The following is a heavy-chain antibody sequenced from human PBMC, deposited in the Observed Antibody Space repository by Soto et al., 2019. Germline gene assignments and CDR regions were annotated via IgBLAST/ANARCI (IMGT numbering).Heavy chain of an antibody. D-gene: IGHD2-2*01. CDR2: ISTYNGNT. J-gene: IGHJ6*02. V-gene: IGHV1-18*01. Sequence: QVQVMQSGAEVKKPGASVKVSCKASGYTFTSYGISWVRQAPGQGLEWMGWISTYNGNTNYAQKLQGRVTMTTDTSTSTAYMELRSLRSDYTAVYYCGRDIYQSVFYYGMDVWGQGTTVTVSS. CDR1: GYTFTSYG. CDR3: GRDIYQSVFYYGMDV.